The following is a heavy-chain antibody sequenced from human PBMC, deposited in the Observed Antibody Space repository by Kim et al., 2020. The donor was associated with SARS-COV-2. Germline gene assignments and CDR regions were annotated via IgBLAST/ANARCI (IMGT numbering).Heavy chain of an antibody. D-gene: IGHD3-3*01. J-gene: IGHJ4*02. CDR1: GFTFNNYA. Sequence: GGSLRLSCAASGFTFNNYAMNWVRQAPGKGLEWVSVISGSGSSTYYADSVKGRFTISRDNSKNTLYLQMNSLRPEDTAVYYCAKDPFYDFWSGYYFDYWGQGTLVTVSS. V-gene: IGHV3-23*01. CDR3: AKDPFYDFWSGYYFDY. CDR2: ISGSGSST.